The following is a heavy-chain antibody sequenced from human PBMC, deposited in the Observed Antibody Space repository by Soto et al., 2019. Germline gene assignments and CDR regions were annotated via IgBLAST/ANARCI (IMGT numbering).Heavy chain of an antibody. CDR2: IYPGDSDT. CDR1: EFSFTNFW. CDR3: VRGTMAYYFDY. J-gene: IGHJ4*02. V-gene: IGHV5-51*01. D-gene: IGHD1-7*01. Sequence: PGESLKISCKASEFSFTNFWIGWVRQMPGKGLEWMGIIYPGDSDTRYSPSFQGQVTISADKSVSTAYLQWSNLKASDTAMYYCVRGTMAYYFDYRGQGTLVTVS.